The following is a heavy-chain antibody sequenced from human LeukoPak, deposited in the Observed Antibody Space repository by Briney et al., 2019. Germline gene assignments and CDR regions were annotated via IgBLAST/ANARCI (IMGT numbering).Heavy chain of an antibody. Sequence: GSLRLSCVASGITFSDYWMSWVRQAPGKGLEWIGEINHSGSTNYNPSLKSRVTISVDTSKNRFSLKLSSVTAADTAVYYCARQPEYRLRFLEWLLYFDYWGQGTLVTVSS. J-gene: IGHJ4*02. CDR1: GITFSDYW. V-gene: IGHV4-34*01. CDR2: INHSGST. D-gene: IGHD3-3*01. CDR3: ARQPEYRLRFLEWLLYFDY.